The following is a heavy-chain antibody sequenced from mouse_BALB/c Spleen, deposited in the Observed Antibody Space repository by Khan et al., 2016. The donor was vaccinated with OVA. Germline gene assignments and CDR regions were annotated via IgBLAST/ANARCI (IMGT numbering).Heavy chain of an antibody. CDR3: ARHGYGKGDAMDL. D-gene: IGHD2-1*01. Sequence: EVELVESGGGLVQPGGSLKLSCVTSGLTFSDYYMYWFRQTPEKRLEWVAYISNIGGNTYYPDTVKGRFTISRDNARNTLYLQMSRLKSEDSAMYYCARHGYGKGDAMDLWGQGTSVTVSS. CDR2: ISNIGGNT. V-gene: IGHV5-12*02. CDR1: GLTFSDYY. J-gene: IGHJ4*01.